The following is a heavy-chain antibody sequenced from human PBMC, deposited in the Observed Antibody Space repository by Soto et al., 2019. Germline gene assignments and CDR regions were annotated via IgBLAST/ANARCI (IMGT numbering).Heavy chain of an antibody. CDR3: ARGVNSRPGAAFGP. CDR1: GGTFSSYA. Sequence: GASVKVSCKASGGTFSSYAISWVRQAPGQGLEWMGGIIPIFGTANYAQKFQGRVTITADESTSTAYMELSSLRSEDTAVYYCARGVNSRPGAAFGPWGQGTLVTVSS. V-gene: IGHV1-69*13. D-gene: IGHD1-26*01. CDR2: IIPIFGTA. J-gene: IGHJ5*02.